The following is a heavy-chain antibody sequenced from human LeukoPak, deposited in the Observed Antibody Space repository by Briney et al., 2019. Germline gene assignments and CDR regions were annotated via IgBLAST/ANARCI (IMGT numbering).Heavy chain of an antibody. J-gene: IGHJ4*02. CDR2: MNPNSGNT. V-gene: IGHV1-8*01. Sequence: VASVKVSCKASGYTFTSYDINWVRQATGQGLEWMGWMNPNSGNTGYAQKFQGRVTMTRNTSISTAYMELSSLRSEDTAVYYCARVKINYDFWSGYFYYWGQGTLVTVSS. CDR3: ARVKINYDFWSGYFYY. D-gene: IGHD3-3*01. CDR1: GYTFTSYD.